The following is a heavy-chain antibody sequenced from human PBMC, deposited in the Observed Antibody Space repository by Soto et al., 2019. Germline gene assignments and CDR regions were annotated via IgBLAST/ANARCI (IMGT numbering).Heavy chain of an antibody. Sequence: EVQLVESGGGLVQPGESLRLSCAASGFTVSSTYMTWVRQAPGKGLEWVSVLHSGGTTYYADSVKGRFTISRDNSKNTLYLQMNRLRAEDTAVYHCARTGATTLYGLDVW. CDR2: LHSGGTT. V-gene: IGHV3-66*01. J-gene: IGHJ6*01. CDR1: GFTVSSTY. CDR3: ARTGATTLYGLDV. D-gene: IGHD7-27*01.